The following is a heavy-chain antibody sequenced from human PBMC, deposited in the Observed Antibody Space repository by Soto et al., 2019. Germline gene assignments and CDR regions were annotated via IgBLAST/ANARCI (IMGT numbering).Heavy chain of an antibody. CDR1: GGTFSIYA. D-gene: IGHD3-22*01. CDR3: AKYYYDSSGYSAGYHYYGMDV. CDR2: IIPIFGTA. Sequence: GASVKVSCTASGGTFSIYAISWVRQAPGQGLEWMGGIIPIFGTANYAQKFQGRVTISADESTSTAYMELSSLRSEDTAVYYCAKYYYDSSGYSAGYHYYGMDVWGQGTTVTVYS. V-gene: IGHV1-69*13. J-gene: IGHJ6*02.